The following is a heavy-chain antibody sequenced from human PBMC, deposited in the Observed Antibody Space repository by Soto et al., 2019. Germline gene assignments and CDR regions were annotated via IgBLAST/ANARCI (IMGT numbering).Heavy chain of an antibody. Sequence: PSETLSLTCTVSGGSISSSSYYWGWIRQPPGKGLEWIGSIYYSGSTYYNPSLKSRVTISVDTSKNQFSLKLSSVTAADTAVYYCARPSCSSTSCYGYWFDPWGQGTLDTVSS. D-gene: IGHD2-2*01. CDR1: GGSISSSSYY. J-gene: IGHJ5*02. CDR2: IYYSGST. CDR3: ARPSCSSTSCYGYWFDP. V-gene: IGHV4-39*01.